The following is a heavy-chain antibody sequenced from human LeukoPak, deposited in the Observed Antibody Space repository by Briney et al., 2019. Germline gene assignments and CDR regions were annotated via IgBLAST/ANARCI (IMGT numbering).Heavy chain of an antibody. D-gene: IGHD6-19*01. CDR1: GFIFDNYA. CDR2: ISGDGGST. Sequence: TGGSLRLSCAAPGFIFDNYAIHWVRQAPGKGLEWVSLISGDGGSTFYADSVRGRFTISRDNTRKSLSLQMSSLRSEDTALYYCARVSDTSGWYGYWGQGTLVTVSS. CDR3: ARVSDTSGWYGY. J-gene: IGHJ4*02. V-gene: IGHV3-43*02.